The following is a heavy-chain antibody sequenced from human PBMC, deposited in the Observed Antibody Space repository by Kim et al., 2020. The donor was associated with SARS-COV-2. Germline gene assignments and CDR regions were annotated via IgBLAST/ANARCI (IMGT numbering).Heavy chain of an antibody. D-gene: IGHD1-1*01. CDR3: ARTTGTRTYYYGMDV. V-gene: IGHV3-48*02. CDR1: GFTFSGYS. J-gene: IGHJ6*02. CDR2: ISSTTSPI. Sequence: GGSLRLSCAASGFTFSGYSMTWVRKAPGKGLEWISYISSTTSPIYYADSVKGRFIISRDNAKNSLYLQMNSLRDEDTAVYYCARTTGTRTYYYGMDVWGQGTPVTVSS.